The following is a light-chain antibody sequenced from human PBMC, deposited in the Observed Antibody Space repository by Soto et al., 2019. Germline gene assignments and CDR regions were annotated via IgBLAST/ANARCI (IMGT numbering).Light chain of an antibody. V-gene: IGKV1-5*01. Sequence: DIQMTQSPSTLSASVGDRVTITCRASQSISSWLAWYQQKPGQAPKLLVYGASILESGDPSRFSGSGSGTEFTLASSSLQPDDFATYYCQQYNSYALTFGGGTKVEIK. J-gene: IGKJ4*01. CDR1: QSISSW. CDR3: QQYNSYALT. CDR2: GAS.